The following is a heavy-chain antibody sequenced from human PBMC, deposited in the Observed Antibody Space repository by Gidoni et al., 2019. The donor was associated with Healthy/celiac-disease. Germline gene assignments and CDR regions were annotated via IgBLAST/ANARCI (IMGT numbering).Heavy chain of an antibody. CDR2: IYYSWST. J-gene: IGHJ6*02. D-gene: IGHD4-4*01. Sequence: QLQLQESGPGLVKPSETLSLTCTVSGGSISSSSYYWGWIRQPPGKGLEWIGSIYYSWSTYYNPSLKSRVTISVDTSKNQFSLKLSSVTAADTAVYYCARTPTRRPDYSARFYYYYGMDVWGQGTTVTVSS. CDR1: GGSISSSSYY. CDR3: ARTPTRRPDYSARFYYYYGMDV. V-gene: IGHV4-39*01.